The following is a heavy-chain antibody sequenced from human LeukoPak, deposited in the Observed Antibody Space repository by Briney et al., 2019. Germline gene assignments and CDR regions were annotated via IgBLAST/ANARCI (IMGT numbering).Heavy chain of an antibody. V-gene: IGHV1-18*01. CDR3: ARYCGGDCYPPEYFQH. Sequence: ASVKVSCKASGYTFTSYGISWVRQAPGQGLEWMGWISAYNGNTNYAQKLQGRVTMTTDTSTSTAYMELRSLRSDDTAVYYCARYCGGDCYPPEYFQHWGQGTLVTVSS. CDR2: ISAYNGNT. J-gene: IGHJ1*01. D-gene: IGHD2-21*02. CDR1: GYTFTSYG.